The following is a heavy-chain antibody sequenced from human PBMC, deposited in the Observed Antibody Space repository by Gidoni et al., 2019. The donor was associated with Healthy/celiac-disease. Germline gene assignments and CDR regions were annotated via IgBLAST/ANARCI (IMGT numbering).Heavy chain of an antibody. V-gene: IGHV3-74*01. D-gene: IGHD3-22*01. CDR2: INSDESST. Sequence: EVQLVESGGGLVQPGGSLRLSCAASGFTFSKFWMHWVRQAPGKGLVWVSRINSDESSTSYADSVKGRLTISRDNAKNMLYLQLNSLRAEDTAVYYCARVSGTSGYLPFDYWGQGTLVTVSS. J-gene: IGHJ4*02. CDR1: GFTFSKFW. CDR3: ARVSGTSGYLPFDY.